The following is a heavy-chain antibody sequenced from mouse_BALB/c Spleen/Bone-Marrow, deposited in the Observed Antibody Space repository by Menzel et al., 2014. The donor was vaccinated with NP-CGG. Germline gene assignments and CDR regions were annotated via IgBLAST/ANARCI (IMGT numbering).Heavy chain of an antibody. Sequence: QVQLKESGPGLVAPSQSLSITCTVSGFSLXSYDISWIRQPPGKGLEWLGVIWTGGGTNYNSAFMSRLSISKDNSKSQVFLKMNSLQTDDTAIYYCVRDRRLGLDYWGQGTTLTVSS. V-gene: IGHV2-9-2*01. J-gene: IGHJ2*01. CDR3: VRDRRLGLDY. D-gene: IGHD3-2*02. CDR2: IWTGGGT. CDR1: GFSLXSYD.